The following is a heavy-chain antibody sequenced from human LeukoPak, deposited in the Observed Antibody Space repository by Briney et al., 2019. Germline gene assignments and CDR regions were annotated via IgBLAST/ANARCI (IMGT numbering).Heavy chain of an antibody. CDR1: GFTFSGYT. CDR2: ISTTGSTI. CDR3: ARGRGNWGSWYFDY. J-gene: IGHJ4*02. V-gene: IGHV3-48*01. Sequence: GGSLRLSCAASGFTFSGYTMNWVRQAPGKGLEWVSYISTTGSTIYYADSVKGRFTISRDNSENTLYLQMNSLRAEDTAVYYCARGRGNWGSWYFDYWGQGTLVTVSS. D-gene: IGHD7-27*01.